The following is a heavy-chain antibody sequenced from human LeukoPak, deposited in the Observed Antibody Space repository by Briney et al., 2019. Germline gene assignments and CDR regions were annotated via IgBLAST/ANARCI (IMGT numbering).Heavy chain of an antibody. D-gene: IGHD5-12*01. CDR2: IYYSGST. CDR1: GGSISSSSYY. J-gene: IGHJ4*02. Sequence: SETLSLTCTVSGGSISSSSYYWGWIRQPPGKGLEWIGSIYYSGSTYYNPSLKSRVTISVDTSKNQFSLKLSSVTAADTAVYYCARVPTRGYSGYEVDYWGQGTLVTVSS. CDR3: ARVPTRGYSGYEVDY. V-gene: IGHV4-39*07.